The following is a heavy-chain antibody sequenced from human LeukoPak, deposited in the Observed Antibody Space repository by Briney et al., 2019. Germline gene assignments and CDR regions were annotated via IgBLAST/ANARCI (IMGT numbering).Heavy chain of an antibody. V-gene: IGHV1-69*05. Sequence: SVKVSCKASGGSFSSYGISRVRQAPGQGLEWMGGIIPMLGRSNYAQKFQGRVTISTDESTSTAYMEMSSLRSEDTAVYYCAREDHTANNWFDPWGQGTLVTVSS. CDR3: AREDHTANNWFDP. CDR1: GGSFSSYG. J-gene: IGHJ5*02. D-gene: IGHD5-18*01. CDR2: IIPMLGRS.